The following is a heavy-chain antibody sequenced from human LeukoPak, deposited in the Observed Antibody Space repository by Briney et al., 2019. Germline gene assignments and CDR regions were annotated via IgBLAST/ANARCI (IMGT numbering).Heavy chain of an antibody. D-gene: IGHD6-6*01. V-gene: IGHV3-30-3*01. J-gene: IGHJ4*02. CDR3: ARSRSSSSIDY. CDR1: GFTFSSYA. Sequence: GRSLRLSCAASGFTFSSYAMHWVRQAPGKGLEWVAVISYDGSNKYYADPVKGRFTISRDNSKNTLYLQMNSLRAEDTAVYYCARSRSSSSIDYWGQGTLVTVSS. CDR2: ISYDGSNK.